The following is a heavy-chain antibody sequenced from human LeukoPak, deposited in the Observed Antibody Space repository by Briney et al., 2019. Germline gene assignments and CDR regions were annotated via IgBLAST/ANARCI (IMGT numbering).Heavy chain of an antibody. V-gene: IGHV3-74*01. D-gene: IGHD4-17*01. CDR1: GFTFSSYW. CDR3: ARDLLPLRYYYYYGMDV. CDR2: INSDGSST. Sequence: GGSLRLSCAASGFTFSSYWMHWVRQAPGKGLVWVSRINSDGSSTSYADSVKGRFTISRDNAKNTLHLQMNSLRAEDTAVYYCARDLLPLRYYYYYGMDVWGQGTTVTVSS. J-gene: IGHJ6*02.